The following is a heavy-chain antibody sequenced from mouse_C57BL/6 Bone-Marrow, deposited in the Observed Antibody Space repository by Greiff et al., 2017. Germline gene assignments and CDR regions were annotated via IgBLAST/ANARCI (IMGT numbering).Heavy chain of an antibody. J-gene: IGHJ1*03. D-gene: IGHD1-1*01. CDR3: ANCYGSSYVDWYFDV. Sequence: QVQLQQPGAELVKPGASVKLSCKASGYTFTSYWMQWVKQRPGQGLEWIGEIDPSDSYTNYNQKFKGKATLTVDTSSSTAYMQLSSLTSEDSAVYYCANCYGSSYVDWYFDVWGTGTTVTVSA. CDR1: GYTFTSYW. CDR2: IDPSDSYT. V-gene: IGHV1-50*01.